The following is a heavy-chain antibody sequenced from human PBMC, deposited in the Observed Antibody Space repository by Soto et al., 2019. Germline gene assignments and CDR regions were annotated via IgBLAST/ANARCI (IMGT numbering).Heavy chain of an antibody. D-gene: IGHD6-19*01. CDR1: GFSLSTSGVG. CDR3: AHKDSSGWDFDY. Sequence: QITLKESGPTLVKPTQTLTLTCTFSGFSLSTSGVGVGWIRQPPGKALEWLALIYWDDDKRYSPSLKSRLTIXKXXSKNQVVLTMTNMDPVDTATYYCAHKDSSGWDFDYWGQGTLVTVSS. J-gene: IGHJ4*02. CDR2: IYWDDDK. V-gene: IGHV2-5*02.